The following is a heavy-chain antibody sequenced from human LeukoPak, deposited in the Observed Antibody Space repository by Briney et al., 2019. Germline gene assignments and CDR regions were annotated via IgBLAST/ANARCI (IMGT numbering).Heavy chain of an antibody. D-gene: IGHD3-3*01. V-gene: IGHV1-18*01. Sequence: ASVKVSCKASGYTFTSYGISWVRQAPGQGLEWMGWISAYNGNTNYAQKLQGRVTMTTDTSTSTAYMELRSLRSDDTAVYYCARDRKRYYDFWSGYWARFDPWGQGTLVTVSS. CDR3: ARDRKRYYDFWSGYWARFDP. J-gene: IGHJ5*02. CDR2: ISAYNGNT. CDR1: GYTFTSYG.